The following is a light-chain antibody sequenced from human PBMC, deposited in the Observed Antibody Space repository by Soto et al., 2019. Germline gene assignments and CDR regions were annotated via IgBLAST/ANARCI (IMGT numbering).Light chain of an antibody. Sequence: QSVLTQPASVSGSPGQSITVSRTGTTKDIGVYNYLSWYQQHPGKAPRLILYDISNRPSGVSARFSGSKSCNTASLTISGLQIEDEADYYCTSYTRSPHFVFGTGTKVTVL. CDR2: DIS. V-gene: IGLV2-14*03. CDR3: TSYTRSPHFV. CDR1: TKDIGVYNY. J-gene: IGLJ1*01.